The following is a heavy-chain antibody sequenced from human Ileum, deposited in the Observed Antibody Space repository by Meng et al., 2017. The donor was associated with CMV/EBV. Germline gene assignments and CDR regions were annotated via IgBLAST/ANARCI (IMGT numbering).Heavy chain of an antibody. D-gene: IGHD2-21*02. CDR1: GVSFNGYY. CDR3: ARAHCNRVNCYFRFDP. CDR2: INHSGGT. Sequence: YGVSFNGYYWTWIRQSPGKGLEWIGEINHSGGTNYNPSLKRRAIISLDRSNNQLSLNLASVSGADTAVYYCARAHCNRVNCYFRFDPWGQGTLVTVSS. V-gene: IGHV4-34*01. J-gene: IGHJ5*02.